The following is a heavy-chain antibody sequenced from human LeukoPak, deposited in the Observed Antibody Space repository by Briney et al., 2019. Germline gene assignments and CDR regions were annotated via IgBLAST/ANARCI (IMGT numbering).Heavy chain of an antibody. CDR1: GFRLSSHG. J-gene: IGHJ4*02. D-gene: IGHD3-22*01. V-gene: IGHV3-15*01. Sequence: GGSLRLSCVASGFRLSSHGMSWVRQAPGKGLEWVGRIRSKTAGGTTEYAAPVKGRFTISRDDSKSMADLQMNGLKTEDTAVYYCTTLYDSSGYSYWGQGTLVTVSS. CDR2: IRSKTAGGTT. CDR3: TTLYDSSGYSY.